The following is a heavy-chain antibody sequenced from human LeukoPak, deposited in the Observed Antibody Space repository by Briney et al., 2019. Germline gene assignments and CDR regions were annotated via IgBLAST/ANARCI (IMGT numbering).Heavy chain of an antibody. Sequence: SVRVSCKASGGTFSSYAISWVRQAPGQGRERRGRIIAILGITNYAQKFQGRVTITADKSTSTAYMELSSLRSEDTAVYYCARDQHCSGGSCYSGRNAFDIWGQGTMVTVSS. CDR1: GGTFSSYA. J-gene: IGHJ3*02. CDR2: IIAILGIT. V-gene: IGHV1-69*10. D-gene: IGHD2-15*01. CDR3: ARDQHCSGGSCYSGRNAFDI.